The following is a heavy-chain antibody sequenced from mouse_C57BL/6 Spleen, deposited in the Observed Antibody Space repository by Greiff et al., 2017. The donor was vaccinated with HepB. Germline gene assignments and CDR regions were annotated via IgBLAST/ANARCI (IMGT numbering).Heavy chain of an antibody. J-gene: IGHJ4*01. Sequence: VKLVESGPGLVAPSQSLSITCTVSGFSLTSYAISWVRQPPGKGLEWLGVIWTGGGTNYNSALKSRLSISKDNSKSQVFLKMNSLQTDDTARYYCARNYGNYGGYAMDYWGQGTSVTVSS. CDR2: IWTGGGT. CDR1: GFSLTSYA. V-gene: IGHV2-9-1*01. CDR3: ARNYGNYGGYAMDY. D-gene: IGHD2-1*01.